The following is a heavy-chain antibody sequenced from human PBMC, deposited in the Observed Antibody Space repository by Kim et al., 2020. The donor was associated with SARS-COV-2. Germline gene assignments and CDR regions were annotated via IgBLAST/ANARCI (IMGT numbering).Heavy chain of an antibody. J-gene: IGHJ4*02. CDR3: ARVVGYSSSWYVGYFDY. V-gene: IGHV1-3*01. D-gene: IGHD6-13*01. Sequence: FPGRVTITRDTSASTAYMELSSLRSEDTAVYYCARVVGYSSSWYVGYFDYWGQGTLVTVSS.